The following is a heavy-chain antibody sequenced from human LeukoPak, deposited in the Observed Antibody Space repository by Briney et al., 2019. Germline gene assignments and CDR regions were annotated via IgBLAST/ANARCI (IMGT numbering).Heavy chain of an antibody. V-gene: IGHV1-69*13. D-gene: IGHD5-18*01. CDR3: ARERGYSYGLFDY. CDR1: GGTFSSYA. Sequence: SVKVSCKASGGTFSSYAISWVRQAPGQGLEWMGGIIPIFGTANYAQKFQGRVTITADESTSTAYMELSSLRSEDTAVYYCARERGYSYGLFDYWGQGTLVTVSS. J-gene: IGHJ4*02. CDR2: IIPIFGTA.